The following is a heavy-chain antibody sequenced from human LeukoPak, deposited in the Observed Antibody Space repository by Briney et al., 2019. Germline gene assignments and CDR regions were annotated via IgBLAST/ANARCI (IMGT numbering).Heavy chain of an antibody. Sequence: PGGSLRLSCAASGFTFSSYGMHWVRQAPGKGLEWVAVIWYDGSNKYYADSVKGRFTISRDNSKNTLYLQMNSPRAEDTAVYYCAKMGIAAAVGWFDPWGQGTLVTVSS. J-gene: IGHJ5*02. V-gene: IGHV3-33*06. D-gene: IGHD6-13*01. CDR2: IWYDGSNK. CDR3: AKMGIAAAVGWFDP. CDR1: GFTFSSYG.